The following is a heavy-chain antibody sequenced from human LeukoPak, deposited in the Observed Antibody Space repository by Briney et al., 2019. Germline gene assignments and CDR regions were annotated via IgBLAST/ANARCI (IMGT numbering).Heavy chain of an antibody. D-gene: IGHD3-22*01. CDR3: AREKAYDASVSYSNPFDY. Sequence: SQTLSLTCTVSGGSISSGDYYCSWIRQHPVKGLEWIGYIHYSGSTYYNPSLESRVTVSVDTSKNQFSLKLTSVTAADTAVYYCAREKAYDASVSYSNPFDYWGLGTLVTVSS. CDR1: GGSISSGDYY. J-gene: IGHJ4*02. V-gene: IGHV4-31*03. CDR2: IHYSGST.